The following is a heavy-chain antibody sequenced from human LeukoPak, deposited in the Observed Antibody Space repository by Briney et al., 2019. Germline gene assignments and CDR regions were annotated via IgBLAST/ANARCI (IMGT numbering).Heavy chain of an antibody. Sequence: GALGRPCCKASGYTFTSYGITWVRQAPGQRLKWMGWISAYNGYTHYAQKLQGRVTMTTDTSTSTAYMEVRSLRSDDTAVYYCARDVLHRIYYESSAYHPGSSHWGQGTLVTVSS. CDR1: GYTFTSYG. CDR2: ISAYNGYT. J-gene: IGHJ4*02. CDR3: ARDVLHRIYYESSAYHPGSSH. D-gene: IGHD3-22*01. V-gene: IGHV1-18*01.